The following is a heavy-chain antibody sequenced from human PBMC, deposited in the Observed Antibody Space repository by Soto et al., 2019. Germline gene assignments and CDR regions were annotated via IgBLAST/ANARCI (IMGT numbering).Heavy chain of an antibody. Sequence: TGGSLRLSCAASGFTFSSYGMHWVRQAPGKGLEWVAVIWYDGSNKYYADSVKGRFTISRDNSKNTLYLQMNSLRAEDTAVYYCARGLGYCTNGVCLHYGMDVWGQGTTVTVSS. J-gene: IGHJ6*02. CDR3: ARGLGYCTNGVCLHYGMDV. CDR2: IWYDGSNK. CDR1: GFTFSSYG. D-gene: IGHD2-8*01. V-gene: IGHV3-33*01.